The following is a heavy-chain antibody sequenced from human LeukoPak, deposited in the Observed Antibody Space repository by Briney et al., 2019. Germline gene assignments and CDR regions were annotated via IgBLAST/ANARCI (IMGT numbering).Heavy chain of an antibody. CDR1: GFTLNNHA. Sequence: GASLGLSCAASGFTLNNHAMSWVRQAPGKGLEWVSAISDSGGNTYYADSVRGRFTISRDTSRNTLYVQINSLRAEDTAVYYCASPKGGRYHEGFDYWGQGTLVTVSS. D-gene: IGHD1-26*01. CDR2: ISDSGGNT. V-gene: IGHV3-23*01. CDR3: ASPKGGRYHEGFDY. J-gene: IGHJ4*02.